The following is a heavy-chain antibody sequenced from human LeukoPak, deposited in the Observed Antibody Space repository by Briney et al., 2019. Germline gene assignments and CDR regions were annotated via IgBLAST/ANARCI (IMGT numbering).Heavy chain of an antibody. CDR2: IYHSGST. V-gene: IGHV4-38-2*02. J-gene: IGHJ3*02. Sequence: SETLSLTCTVPGYSISSGYYWGWIRQPPGKGLEWIGSIYHSGSTYYTPSLKSRVTLSVDTSKNQFSVKLSSVTAADTAGYYCAREGVRFLEWLTPTDAFDIWGQGTMVTVSS. CDR3: AREGVRFLEWLTPTDAFDI. CDR1: GYSISSGYY. D-gene: IGHD3-3*01.